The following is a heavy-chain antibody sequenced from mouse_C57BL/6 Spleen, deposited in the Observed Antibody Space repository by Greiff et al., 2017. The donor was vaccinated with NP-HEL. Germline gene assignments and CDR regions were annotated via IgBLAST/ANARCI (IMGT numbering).Heavy chain of an antibody. D-gene: IGHD2-5*01. J-gene: IGHJ4*01. CDR3: ARRSNYVAMDY. CDR2: IYPRSGNT. V-gene: IGHV1-81*01. CDR1: GYTFTSYG. Sequence: VKLQQSGAELARPGASVKLSCKASGYTFTSYGISWVKQRTGQGLEWIGEIYPRSGNTYYNEKFKGKATLTADKSSSTAYMELRSLTSEDSAVYFCARRSNYVAMDYWGQGTSVTVSS.